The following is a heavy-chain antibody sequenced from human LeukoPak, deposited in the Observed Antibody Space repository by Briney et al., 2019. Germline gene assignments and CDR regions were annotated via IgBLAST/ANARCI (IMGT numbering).Heavy chain of an antibody. D-gene: IGHD1/OR15-1a*01. V-gene: IGHV3-64D*09. J-gene: IGHJ6*02. Sequence: GGSLRLSCSASGFTFSSYAMNWVRQAPGKGLEYVSAISSNGVTTFYADSVKGRFTISRDNSKNTLFLQMSSLRAEDTAVYYCVKGTGGYYYCTMDVWGQGTTVTVSS. CDR2: ISSNGVTT. CDR3: VKGTGGYYYCTMDV. CDR1: GFTFSSYA.